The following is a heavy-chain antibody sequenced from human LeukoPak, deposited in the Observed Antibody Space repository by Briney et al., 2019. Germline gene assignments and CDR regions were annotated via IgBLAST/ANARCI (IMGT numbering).Heavy chain of an antibody. V-gene: IGHV4-61*02. CDR1: GGAINSGSHY. Sequence: PSETLSLTCTVSGGAINSGSHYWSWIRQSAGKGLEWIGRIYTSGTTNSNPSLKSRVTISVDTSKNQFSLKLSSVTAADTAVYYCARAGYYYDSKRKFDPWGQGTLVTVSS. CDR2: IYTSGTT. J-gene: IGHJ5*02. CDR3: ARAGYYYDSKRKFDP. D-gene: IGHD3-22*01.